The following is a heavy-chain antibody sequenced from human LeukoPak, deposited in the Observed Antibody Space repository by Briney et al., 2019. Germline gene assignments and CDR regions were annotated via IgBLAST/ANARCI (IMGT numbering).Heavy chain of an antibody. J-gene: IGHJ5*02. CDR2: IYYSGSS. CDR1: GGSISSSSYY. CDR3: ARLVMVRGVTRFDP. Sequence: SETLSLTCTVSGGSISSSSYYWGCIRQPPGKGLEWIGSIYYSGSSYYNPSLRSPVTISAATSKNQFSLKLTSFTAADTFLFSCARLVMVRGVTRFDPWGGGTLVTVSS. D-gene: IGHD3-10*01. V-gene: IGHV4-39*01.